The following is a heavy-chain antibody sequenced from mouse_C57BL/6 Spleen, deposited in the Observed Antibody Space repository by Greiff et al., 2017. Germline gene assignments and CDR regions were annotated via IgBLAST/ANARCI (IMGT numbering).Heavy chain of an antibody. CDR2: IDPSDSDT. D-gene: IGHD2-4*01. J-gene: IGHJ2*01. Sequence: QVQLQQPGAELVKPGASVKVSCKASGYTFTSYWMHWVKQRPGQGLEWIGRIDPSDSDTKYNQQFKGKATLTVDKTSSTAYMQLSSLTSEDAAVYDCARLRDYFDYWGQGTTLTVSS. V-gene: IGHV1-74*01. CDR1: GYTFTSYW. CDR3: ARLRDYFDY.